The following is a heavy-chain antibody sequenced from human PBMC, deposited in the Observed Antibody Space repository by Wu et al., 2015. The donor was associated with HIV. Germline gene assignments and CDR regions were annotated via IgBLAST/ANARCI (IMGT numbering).Heavy chain of an antibody. Sequence: QVQLMQSGAEVKKPGASVKVSCKTSGYIFTSYDINWVRRAPGQGLEWMGWMNPYSGNPGYAQTFQGRVTMTRNVSTNTAYMELGSPRPDDTAEYYCARTRNYYFGMDVWGQGTTVTVSS. V-gene: IGHV1-8*01. CDR1: GYIFTSYD. CDR2: MNPYSGNP. J-gene: IGHJ6*02. CDR3: ARTRNYYFGMDV. D-gene: IGHD3/OR15-3a*01.